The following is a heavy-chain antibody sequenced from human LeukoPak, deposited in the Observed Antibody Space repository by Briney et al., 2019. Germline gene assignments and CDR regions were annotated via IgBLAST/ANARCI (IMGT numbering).Heavy chain of an antibody. J-gene: IGHJ3*02. V-gene: IGHV3-74*01. CDR2: INPSGSFT. CDR3: ARVAVGGTRAFDI. D-gene: IGHD6-19*01. Sequence: GGSLRLSCAASGFTFSSNWMHWVRQVPGKGLVWVSLINPSGSFTTYADSVKGRFTISRDNAKNRLYMQMDSLRAEDTAVYYCARVAVGGTRAFDIWGQGTTVTVSS. CDR1: GFTFSSNW.